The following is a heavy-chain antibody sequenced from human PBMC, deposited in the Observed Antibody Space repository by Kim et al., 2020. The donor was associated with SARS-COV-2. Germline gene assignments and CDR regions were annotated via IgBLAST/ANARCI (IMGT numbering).Heavy chain of an antibody. CDR2: SSSSGSTI. D-gene: IGHD3-9*01. J-gene: IGHJ3*02. V-gene: IGHV3-11*01. CDR1: GFTFSDYY. CDR3: ARDLGQYYDILTGYGQSGAFDI. Sequence: GGSLRLSCAASGFTFSDYYMSWIRQAPGKGLEWVSDSSSSGSTIYYADSVKGRFTISRDNAKNSLYLQMNRLRAEDTAIYYCARDLGQYYDILTGYGQSGAFDIWGQGTMVTVSS.